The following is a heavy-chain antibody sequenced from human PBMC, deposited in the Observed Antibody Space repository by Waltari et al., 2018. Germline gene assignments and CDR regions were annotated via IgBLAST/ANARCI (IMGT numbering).Heavy chain of an antibody. CDR1: GYTFTGYY. V-gene: IGHV1-2*06. J-gene: IGHJ4*02. D-gene: IGHD6-13*01. Sequence: QVQLVQSGAEVKKPGASVKVSCKASGYTFTGYYMHWVRQAPGQGLEWMGRINPNSGGTNYAQKFQGRVTMTRDTSKNQFSLKLSSVTAADTAVYYCARVNPIAAAGTCDYWGQGTLVTVSS. CDR2: INPNSGGT. CDR3: ARVNPIAAAGTCDY.